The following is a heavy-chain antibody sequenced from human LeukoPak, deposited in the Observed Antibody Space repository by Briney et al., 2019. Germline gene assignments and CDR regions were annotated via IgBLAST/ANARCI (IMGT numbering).Heavy chain of an antibody. CDR2: INHSGST. CDR1: GGSFSGYY. J-gene: IGHJ4*02. V-gene: IGHV4-34*01. D-gene: IGHD6-13*01. CDR3: AREGIAAAGTDY. Sequence: SETLSLTCAVYGGSFSGYYWSWIRQPPGKGLEWIGEINHSGSTNYNPSLKSRVTISVDTSKNQVSLKLSSVTAADSAVNYGAREGIAAAGTDYWGQGTLVTVSS.